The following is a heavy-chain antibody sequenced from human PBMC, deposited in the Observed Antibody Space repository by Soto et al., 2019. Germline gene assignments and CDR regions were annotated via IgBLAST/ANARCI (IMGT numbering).Heavy chain of an antibody. CDR1: GGTFSSYA. V-gene: IGHV1-69*12. CDR2: IIPIFGTA. CDR3: ARYREQQLVLGWFDP. D-gene: IGHD6-13*01. J-gene: IGHJ5*02. Sequence: QVQLVQSGAEVKKPGSSVKVSCKASGGTFSSYAISWVRQAPGQGLEWMVGIIPIFGTANYAQKFQGRVTITADEYTSTAYMELSSLRSEDTAVYYCARYREQQLVLGWFDPWGQGTLVTVSS.